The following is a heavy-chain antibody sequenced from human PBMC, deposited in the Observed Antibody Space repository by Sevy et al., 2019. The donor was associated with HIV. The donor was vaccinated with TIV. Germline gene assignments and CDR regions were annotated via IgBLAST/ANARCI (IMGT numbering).Heavy chain of an antibody. D-gene: IGHD2-21*01. J-gene: IGHJ4*02. V-gene: IGHV5-51*01. Sequence: GESLKISCQGSGYTFTSSWVDWVRQLPGKGLEWMGTIYPGDSDTRYSPSFQGQVTISVDKSTNTAFLQWASLRTSDTAMYYCARRTRDCDGDTCYGTYSDIWGQGTLVTVSS. CDR2: IYPGDSDT. CDR3: ARRTRDCDGDTCYGTYSDI. CDR1: GYTFTSSW.